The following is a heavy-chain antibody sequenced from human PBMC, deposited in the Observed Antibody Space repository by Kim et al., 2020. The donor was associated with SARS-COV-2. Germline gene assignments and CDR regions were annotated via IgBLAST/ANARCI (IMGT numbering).Heavy chain of an antibody. CDR1: GGSFSGYY. D-gene: IGHD6-13*01. Sequence: SETLSLTCAVYGGSFSGYYWSWIRQPPGKGLEWIGEINHSGSTNYNPSLKSRVTISVDTSKNQFSLKLSSVTAADTAVYYCARNGYSSSWPFDYWGQGTLVTVSS. V-gene: IGHV4-34*01. J-gene: IGHJ4*02. CDR3: ARNGYSSSWPFDY. CDR2: INHSGST.